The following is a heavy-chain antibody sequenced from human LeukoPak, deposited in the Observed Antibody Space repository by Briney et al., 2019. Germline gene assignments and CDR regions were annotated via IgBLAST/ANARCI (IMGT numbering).Heavy chain of an antibody. V-gene: IGHV1-69*06. J-gene: IGHJ4*02. CDR3: ASAARWGPPGYYLDY. CDR2: IIPIFGTA. CDR1: GGTFSSYA. D-gene: IGHD7-27*01. Sequence: GASVKVSCKASGGTFSSYAISWVRQAPGQGLEWMGRIIPIFGTANYAQKFQGRVTITADKSTSTAYMELSSLRSEDTAVYYCASAARWGPPGYYLDYWGQGTLVTVSS.